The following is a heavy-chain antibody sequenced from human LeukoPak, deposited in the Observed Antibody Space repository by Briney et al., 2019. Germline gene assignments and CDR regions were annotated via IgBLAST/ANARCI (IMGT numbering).Heavy chain of an antibody. CDR2: ITAISGTT. CDR3: AREILIMFGGVRPVVNWFDP. Sequence: ASVKVSCKASGDTFSNYVVTWVRQAPGQGFEWMGGITAISGTTNYAQKFQGRVTISAEESTTTTYMELNNLTSEDTAIYYCAREILIMFGGVRPVVNWFDPWGQGTLVTVSS. D-gene: IGHD3-16*01. CDR1: GDTFSNYV. V-gene: IGHV1-69*13. J-gene: IGHJ5*02.